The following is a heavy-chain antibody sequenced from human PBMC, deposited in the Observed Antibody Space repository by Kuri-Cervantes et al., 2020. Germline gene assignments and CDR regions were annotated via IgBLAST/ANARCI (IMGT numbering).Heavy chain of an antibody. CDR3: ASMTTGNFDY. CDR2: IYYSGST. Sequence: SETLSLTCSVSGGSISGYYWNWIRQPPGKGLEWIGYIYYSGSTNYNPSLKSRVTMSVDTSKNQFSLKLSSVTAADTAVYYCASMTTGNFDYWGQGTLVTVSS. CDR1: GGSISGYY. J-gene: IGHJ4*02. D-gene: IGHD4-17*01. V-gene: IGHV4-59*12.